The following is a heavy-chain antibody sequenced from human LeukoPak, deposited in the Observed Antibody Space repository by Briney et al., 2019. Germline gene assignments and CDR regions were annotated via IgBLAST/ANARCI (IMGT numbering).Heavy chain of an antibody. J-gene: IGHJ6*03. Sequence: ASVKVSCKASGYTFTDYYIHWVRQAPGQGLEWMTYIDPYSGGLHFAQKFQGRVTMTTDTAIRTAYMELKWLKSDDTAVYYCARRSGSYYTSPLYYYYYMDVWGKGTTVTVSS. CDR2: IDPYSGGL. CDR1: GYTFTDYY. V-gene: IGHV1-2*02. D-gene: IGHD3-10*01. CDR3: ARRSGSYYTSPLYYYYYMDV.